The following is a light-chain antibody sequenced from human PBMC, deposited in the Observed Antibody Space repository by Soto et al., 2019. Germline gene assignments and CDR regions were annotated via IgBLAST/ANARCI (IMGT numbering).Light chain of an antibody. CDR2: AAS. CDR3: QQYGSSPTWT. J-gene: IGKJ1*01. Sequence: IPITPFSFPLSSSVGDRVTIPFRASQDIDISLAWFQQRPGEAPKLLIFAASGLESGVPSTFSGSGSGTEFTLTISSLQSEDFAVYSCQQYGSSPTWTFGQGTKVDIK. V-gene: IGKV1-5*01. CDR1: QDIDIS.